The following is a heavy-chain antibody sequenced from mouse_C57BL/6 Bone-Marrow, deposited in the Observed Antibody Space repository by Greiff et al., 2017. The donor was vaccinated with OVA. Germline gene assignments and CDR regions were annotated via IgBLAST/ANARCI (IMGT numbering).Heavy chain of an antibody. D-gene: IGHD3-1*01. CDR3: ARYSGSNDY. Sequence: EVHLVESGGGLVQPGGSLSLSCAASGFTFTDYYMSWVRQPPGKALEWLGFIRNKANGYTTEYSASVKGRFTISRDNSQSILYLQMNALRAEDSATYYCARYSGSNDYWGQGTTLTVSS. J-gene: IGHJ2*01. V-gene: IGHV7-3*01. CDR2: IRNKANGYTT. CDR1: GFTFTDYY.